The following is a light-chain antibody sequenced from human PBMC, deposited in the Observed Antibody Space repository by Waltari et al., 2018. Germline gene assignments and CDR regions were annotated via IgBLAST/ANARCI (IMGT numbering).Light chain of an antibody. V-gene: IGKV3-15*01. CDR1: QSVSSN. CDR3: QQYNRWPPIT. CDR2: DAS. Sequence: EIVMTQSPATLSVSPGETATLSCRASQSVSSNVAWYHKKTGQAPRILIYDASTRATSIPAKFRGSGAGTEFTLTISSLQSEDFAVYYCQQYNRWPPITFGHGTRLEIK. J-gene: IGKJ5*01.